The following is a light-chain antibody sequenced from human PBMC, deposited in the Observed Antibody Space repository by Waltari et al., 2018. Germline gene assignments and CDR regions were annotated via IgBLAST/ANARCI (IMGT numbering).Light chain of an antibody. CDR1: QSLLSSSNNKNY. Sequence: IVMTQSPDSLGVLLGERATINVRSSQSLLSSSNNKNYLAWYQQKQGQTPSLLMYWASLRESGVAERFSGSGSATDFTLTISSLQAEDVAVYYCQQYYTSPLTFGGGTKVEIK. CDR2: WAS. CDR3: QQYYTSPLT. J-gene: IGKJ4*01. V-gene: IGKV4-1*01.